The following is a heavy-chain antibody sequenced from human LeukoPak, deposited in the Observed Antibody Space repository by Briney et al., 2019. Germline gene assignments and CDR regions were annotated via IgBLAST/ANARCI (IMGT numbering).Heavy chain of an antibody. CDR2: ISSSSNYI. J-gene: IGHJ4*02. CDR3: ARGGPYYYDSSGPVDY. V-gene: IGHV3-11*06. CDR1: GFTFSDYY. D-gene: IGHD3-22*01. Sequence: GGSLRLSCTASGFTFSDYYMSWIRQAPGKGLEWVSSISSSSNYIYYADSVKGRFTISRDNAKNSLYLQMKSLRAEDTAVYYCARGGPYYYDSSGPVDYWGQGTLVTVSS.